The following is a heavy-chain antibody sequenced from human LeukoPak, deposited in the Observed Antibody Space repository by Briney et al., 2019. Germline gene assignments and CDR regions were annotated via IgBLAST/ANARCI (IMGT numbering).Heavy chain of an antibody. V-gene: IGHV3-74*01. Sequence: GGSLRLSCAASGFTFSSYWMHWVRQAPGKGRVRVSRINSDGSSTSYADSVKGRFTISRDNAKNTLYLQMNSLRAEDTAVYYCARVGGSYGPFDYWGQGTLVTVSS. J-gene: IGHJ4*02. CDR3: ARVGGSYGPFDY. CDR2: INSDGSST. CDR1: GFTFSSYW. D-gene: IGHD3-16*01.